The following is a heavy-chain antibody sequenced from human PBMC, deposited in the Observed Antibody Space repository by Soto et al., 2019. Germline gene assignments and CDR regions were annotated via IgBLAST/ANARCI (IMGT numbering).Heavy chain of an antibody. D-gene: IGHD6-19*01. J-gene: IGHJ3*02. CDR2: INPSGGST. CDR3: ARTGYSSGWYKAAFDI. Sequence: ASVKVSCKASGYTFTSYYMHWVRQAPGQGLEWMGIINPSGGSTSYAQKFQGRVTMTRDTSKNQFSLKLSSVTAADTAVYYCARTGYSSGWYKAAFDIWGQGTMVTVSS. V-gene: IGHV1-46*01. CDR1: GYTFTSYY.